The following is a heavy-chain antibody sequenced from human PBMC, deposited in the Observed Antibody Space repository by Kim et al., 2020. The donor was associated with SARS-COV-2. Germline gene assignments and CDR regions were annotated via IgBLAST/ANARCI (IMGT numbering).Heavy chain of an antibody. V-gene: IGHV5-10-1*01. CDR3: ARLFGAAYADY. CDR2: IDPIDSYI. J-gene: IGHJ4*02. D-gene: IGHD3-16*01. CDR1: GYLFTNYW. Sequence: GESLQISCKGSGYLFTNYWISWVRQTPGKGLEWMGRIDPIDSYINYNPSFQGHVTISIDKSTSTAYLQWSSLKASDTAMYFCARLFGAAYADYWGQGTLVTVSS.